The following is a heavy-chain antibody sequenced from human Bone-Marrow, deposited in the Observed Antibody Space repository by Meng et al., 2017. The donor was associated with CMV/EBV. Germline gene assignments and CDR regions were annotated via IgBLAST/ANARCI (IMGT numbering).Heavy chain of an antibody. D-gene: IGHD4-17*01. CDR2: IYYSGST. CDR3: AREHPVTEQIDY. Sequence: SETLSLTCTVSGGSISSSSYYWGWIRQPPGKGLEWIGSIYYSGSTYYNPSLKSRVTISVDTAKNQFPLKLSSVTAADTAVYYCAREHPVTEQIDYWGQGTLVTVSS. J-gene: IGHJ4*02. V-gene: IGHV4-39*06. CDR1: GGSISSSSYY.